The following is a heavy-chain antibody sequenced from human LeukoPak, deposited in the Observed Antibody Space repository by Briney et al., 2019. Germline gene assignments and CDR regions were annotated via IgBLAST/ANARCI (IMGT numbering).Heavy chain of an antibody. J-gene: IGHJ2*01. CDR3: TRPADTAQNWFFDL. Sequence: PGGSLRLSCAASGFTFSHYGMSWVRQAPGKGLEWVSSISSSSSYIYYADSVKGRFTISRDNAKNSLYLQMNSLQTEDTAVYYCTRPADTAQNWFFDLWGRGTLVIVSS. CDR2: ISSSSSYI. V-gene: IGHV3-21*04. D-gene: IGHD5-18*01. CDR1: GFTFSHYG.